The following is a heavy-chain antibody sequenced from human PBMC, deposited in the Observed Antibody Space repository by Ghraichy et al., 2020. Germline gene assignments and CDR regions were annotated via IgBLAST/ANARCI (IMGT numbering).Heavy chain of an antibody. D-gene: IGHD3-10*01. J-gene: IGHJ6*02. CDR1: GYTFTSYD. CDR2: MNPNSGNT. Sequence: ASVKVSCKASGYTFTSYDINWVRQATGQGLEWMGWMNPNSGNTGYAQKFQGRVTMTRNTSISTAYMELSSLRSEDTAVYYCARGIPRGTSLWFGELLSTTKLGYYYYGMDVWVQGTTVTVSS. CDR3: ARGIPRGTSLWFGELLSTTKLGYYYYGMDV. V-gene: IGHV1-8*01.